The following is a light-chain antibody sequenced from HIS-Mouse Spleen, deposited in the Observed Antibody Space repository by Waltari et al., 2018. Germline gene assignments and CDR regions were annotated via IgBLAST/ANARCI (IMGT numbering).Light chain of an antibody. CDR3: SSYTSSSTLV. J-gene: IGLJ2*01. CDR2: DVS. Sequence: QSALTQPASVSGSPGQSITISCTGTSRDVGGYNSVPWYQQHPGKAPKLMIYDVSNRPSGVSNRFSGSKSGNTASLTISGLQAEDEADYYCSSYTSSSTLVFGGGTKLTVL. CDR1: SRDVGGYNS. V-gene: IGLV2-14*03.